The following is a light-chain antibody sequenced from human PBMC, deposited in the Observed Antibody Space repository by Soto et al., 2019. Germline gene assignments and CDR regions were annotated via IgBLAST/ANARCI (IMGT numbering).Light chain of an antibody. CDR1: QTISSW. CDR2: KAS. CDR3: QQYSTFPWT. V-gene: IGKV1-5*03. Sequence: DIQMTQSPSTLSGSVGDRVTITCRASQTISSWLAWYQQKPGKAPKLLIYKASTLKSGVPSRFSGSGSGTEFTLTISSLQPEDFATFYCQQYSTFPWTFGQGTKVDI. J-gene: IGKJ1*01.